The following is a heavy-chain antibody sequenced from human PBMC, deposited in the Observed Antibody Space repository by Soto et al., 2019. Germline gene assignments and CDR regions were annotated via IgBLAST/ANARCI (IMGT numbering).Heavy chain of an antibody. D-gene: IGHD3-9*01. J-gene: IGHJ4*02. CDR1: GYDFTNYG. CDR2: INAYNGNI. Sequence: QVRLVQSGAEVKKPGASVKVSCKTYGYDFTNYGINWVRQAPGQGLEWMGWINAYNGNIVYAQNFHGRATLTTDTSKGSAYIELTSLKSDHTGVYYYASEYDIVAGWKFTIWGQGTLVTVSS. CDR3: ASEYDIVAGWKFTI. V-gene: IGHV1-18*01.